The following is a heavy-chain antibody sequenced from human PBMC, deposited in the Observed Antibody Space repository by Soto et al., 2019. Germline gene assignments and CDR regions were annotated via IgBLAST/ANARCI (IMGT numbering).Heavy chain of an antibody. CDR2: IWYDGSNK. J-gene: IGHJ3*02. V-gene: IGHV3-33*01. Sequence: QVQLVESGGGVVQPGRSLRLSCAASGFTFSSYGMHWVRQAPGKGLEWVAVIWYDGSNKYYADSVKGRFTISRNNSKNTRYLQMNSRRAEDTAVYSCAREGRPRIAAAGWGKGAFDIWGQGTMVTVSS. CDR3: AREGRPRIAAAGWGKGAFDI. D-gene: IGHD6-13*01. CDR1: GFTFSSYG.